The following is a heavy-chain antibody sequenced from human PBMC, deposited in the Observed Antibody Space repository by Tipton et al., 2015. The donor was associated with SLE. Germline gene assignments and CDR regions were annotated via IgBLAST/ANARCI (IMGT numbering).Heavy chain of an antibody. CDR3: ARGVAGYYYNCYMDV. J-gene: IGHJ6*03. V-gene: IGHV4-59*01. CDR2: IDYSGST. Sequence: TLSLTCTVSGGSIRSYYWSWIRQPPGKGLEWIGYIDYSGSTNYNPSLKSRVTISVDTSKNQFSLKLSPVTAADTAAYYCARGVAGYYYNCYMDVWGKGTTVTVSS. CDR1: GGSIRSYY. D-gene: IGHD5/OR15-5a*01.